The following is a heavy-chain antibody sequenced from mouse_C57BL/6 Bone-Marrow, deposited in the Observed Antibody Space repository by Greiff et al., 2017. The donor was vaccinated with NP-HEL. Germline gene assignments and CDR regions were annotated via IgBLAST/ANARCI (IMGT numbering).Heavy chain of an antibody. J-gene: IGHJ4*01. CDR1: GYTFTSYW. V-gene: IGHV1-55*01. CDR3: ARPLDYYGSSPCYAMDY. Sequence: QVQLQQPGAELVKPGASVKMSCKASGYTFTSYWITWVKQRPGQGLEWIGDIYPGSGSTNYNEKFKSKATLTVDTSSSTAYMQLSSLTSADSAVYYCARPLDYYGSSPCYAMDYWGQGTSVTVSS. CDR2: IYPGSGST. D-gene: IGHD1-1*01.